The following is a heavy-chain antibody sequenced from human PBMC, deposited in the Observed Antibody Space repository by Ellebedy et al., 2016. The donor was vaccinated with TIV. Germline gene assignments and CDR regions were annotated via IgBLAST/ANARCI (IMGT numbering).Heavy chain of an antibody. Sequence: GESLKISXAASGFSFSDYWMSWVRQAPGKGLEWVANIKQDGTEKFYVDSVKGRFTISRDNTKNSLYLQMNSLRAEDTAVYYCARSYGDAAFDIWGQGTMVTVSS. CDR1: GFSFSDYW. CDR2: IKQDGTEK. V-gene: IGHV3-7*01. J-gene: IGHJ3*02. D-gene: IGHD4-17*01. CDR3: ARSYGDAAFDI.